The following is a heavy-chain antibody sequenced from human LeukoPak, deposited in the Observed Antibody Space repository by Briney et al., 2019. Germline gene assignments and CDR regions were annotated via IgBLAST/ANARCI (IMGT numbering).Heavy chain of an antibody. CDR3: AREANDYSYGTYWFDP. V-gene: IGHV1-2*02. J-gene: IGHJ5*02. D-gene: IGHD5-18*01. CDR1: GYTFTGYY. CDR2: INPNSGGT. Sequence: GPVKVSCKASGYTFTGYYMHWVRQAPGQGLEWMGWINPNSGGTNYAQKFQGRVTMTRDTSISTVYMELSRLRSDDTAVYYCAREANDYSYGTYWFDPWGQGTLVTVSS.